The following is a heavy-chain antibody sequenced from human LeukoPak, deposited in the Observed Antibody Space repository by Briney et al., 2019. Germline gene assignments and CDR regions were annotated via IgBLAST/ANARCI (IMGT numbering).Heavy chain of an antibody. CDR2: IIPIFGTA. D-gene: IGHD5-18*01. CDR1: GGTFSSYA. Sequence: ASVKVSCKASGGTFSSYAISWVRQAPGQGLEWMGGIIPIFGTANYAQKFQGRVTITADESTSTAYMELSSLRSEDTAVYYCARVAPDTAMVWIFDYWGQGTLVTVSS. V-gene: IGHV1-69*13. J-gene: IGHJ4*02. CDR3: ARVAPDTAMVWIFDY.